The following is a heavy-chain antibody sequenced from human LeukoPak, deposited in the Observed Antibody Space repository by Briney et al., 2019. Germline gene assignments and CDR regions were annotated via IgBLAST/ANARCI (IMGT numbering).Heavy chain of an antibody. CDR3: ARIGSGWYRDY. J-gene: IGHJ4*02. Sequence: SETLSLTCAVYGGSFSGYYWSWIRQPPGKGLEWTGEINHSGSTNYNPSLKSRVTISVDTSKNLFSLKLSSVTAADTAVYYCARIGSGWYRDYWGQGTLVTVSS. CDR2: INHSGST. V-gene: IGHV4-34*01. D-gene: IGHD6-19*01. CDR1: GGSFSGYY.